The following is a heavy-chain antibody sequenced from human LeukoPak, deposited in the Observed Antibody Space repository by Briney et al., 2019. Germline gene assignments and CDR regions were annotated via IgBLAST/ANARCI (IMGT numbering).Heavy chain of an antibody. Sequence: GGSLRLSCAASGFTYSNHAMCWVRQAPGKGLEWVSAISSAGIDTHYAVSVKGRFTTYRDNSKSMVYLQMNSLRAEDTAIYYYAKDHVPSYWGQGTLVTVSS. CDR3: AKDHVPSY. V-gene: IGHV3-23*01. CDR2: ISSAGIDT. D-gene: IGHD6-6*01. CDR1: GFTYSNHA. J-gene: IGHJ4*02.